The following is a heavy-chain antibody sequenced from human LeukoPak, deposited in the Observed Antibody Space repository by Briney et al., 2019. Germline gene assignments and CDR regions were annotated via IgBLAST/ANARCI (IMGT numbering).Heavy chain of an antibody. Sequence: PSETLSLTCTVSGGSISSGSYYWSWIRQPAGKGLEWIGRIYTSGSTNYNPSLKSRVTISVDTSKTQFSLKLSSVTAADTAVYYCARDWYSSSSYKDYYYYMDVWGKGTTVTVSS. J-gene: IGHJ6*03. CDR2: IYTSGST. CDR1: GGSISSGSYY. CDR3: ARDWYSSSSYKDYYYYMDV. V-gene: IGHV4-61*02. D-gene: IGHD6-6*01.